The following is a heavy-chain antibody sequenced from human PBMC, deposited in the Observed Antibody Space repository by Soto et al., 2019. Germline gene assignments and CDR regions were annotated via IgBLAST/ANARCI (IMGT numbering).Heavy chain of an antibody. CDR1: GGSISGSY. V-gene: IGHV4-59*04. D-gene: IGHD1-26*01. J-gene: IGHJ4*02. Sequence: QVQLQESGPGLVKPSDTLSITCTFSGGSISGSYWTWIRQPPGTWLAWVASLFYAGTTDYNPSLRSRHNMSVDTAKNQFARKLSAVTAADTAVYYVASYRGAALVYWGQGAQV. CDR2: LFYAGTT. CDR3: ASYRGAALVY.